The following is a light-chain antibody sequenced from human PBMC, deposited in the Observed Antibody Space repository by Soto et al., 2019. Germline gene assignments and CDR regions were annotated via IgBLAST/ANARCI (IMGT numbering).Light chain of an antibody. CDR2: GNI. CDR3: QSYENSLSGWA. J-gene: IGLJ2*01. Sequence: QSLLTQPPSVSGAPGQRVTISCTGTNFNIGAGYEVHWYQHLPGTAPKLLIYGNINRPSGVPDRFSASNSGTSASLAITGLQAEDEADYYCQSYENSLSGWAFGGGTKLTVL. V-gene: IGLV1-40*01. CDR1: NFNIGAGYE.